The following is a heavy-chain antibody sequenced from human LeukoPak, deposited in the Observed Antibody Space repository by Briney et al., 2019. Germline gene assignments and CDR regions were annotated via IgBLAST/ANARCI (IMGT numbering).Heavy chain of an antibody. D-gene: IGHD3-22*01. CDR3: ARYYYDSSVYFDY. Sequence: ASVKVSCXASGYTFTGYYMHWARQAPGQGLEWMGRINPNSGGTNYAQKFQGRVTMTRDTSISTDYMELSRLRSDDTAVYYCARYYYDSSVYFDYWGQGTLVTVSS. CDR1: GYTFTGYY. V-gene: IGHV1-2*06. J-gene: IGHJ4*02. CDR2: INPNSGGT.